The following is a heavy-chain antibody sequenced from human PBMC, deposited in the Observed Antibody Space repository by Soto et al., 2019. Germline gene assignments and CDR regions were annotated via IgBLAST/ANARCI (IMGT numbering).Heavy chain of an antibody. Sequence: EVQLVESGGGLVQPGRSLRLSCAASGFTFDDYAMHWVRQAPGKGLEWVSGISWNSGSIGYADSVKGRFTISRDNAKNSLYLQMNSLGAEDTALYYCAKEGNKGYYFDYWGQGTLVTVSS. CDR1: GFTFDDYA. V-gene: IGHV3-9*01. J-gene: IGHJ4*02. CDR3: AKEGNKGYYFDY. CDR2: ISWNSGSI.